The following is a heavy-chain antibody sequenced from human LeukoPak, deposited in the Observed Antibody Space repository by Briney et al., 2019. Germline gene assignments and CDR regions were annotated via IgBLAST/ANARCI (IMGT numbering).Heavy chain of an antibody. D-gene: IGHD2-2*02. Sequence: SETLSLTCAVYGGSFSGYYWSWIRQPPGKGLERIGEINHSGSTNYNPSLKSRVTISVDTSKNQFTLKLSSVTAADTAVYYCARSKRRVVVVPAAIQGRGNWFDPWGQGTLVTVSS. CDR2: INHSGST. V-gene: IGHV4-34*01. J-gene: IGHJ5*02. CDR3: ARSKRRVVVVPAAIQGRGNWFDP. CDR1: GGSFSGYY.